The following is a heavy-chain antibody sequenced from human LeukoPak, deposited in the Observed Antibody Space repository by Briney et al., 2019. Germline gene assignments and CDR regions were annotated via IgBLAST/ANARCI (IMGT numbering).Heavy chain of an antibody. J-gene: IGHJ5*02. D-gene: IGHD2-15*01. Sequence: GASVKVSCTASGYTFTSYGISWVRQAPGQGLEWMGGIIPIFGTANYAQKFQGRVTITADESTSTAYMELSSLRSEDTAVYYCARGVVVAAIYNWFDPWGQGTLVTVSS. CDR3: ARGVVVAAIYNWFDP. CDR2: IIPIFGTA. CDR1: GYTFTSYG. V-gene: IGHV1-69*13.